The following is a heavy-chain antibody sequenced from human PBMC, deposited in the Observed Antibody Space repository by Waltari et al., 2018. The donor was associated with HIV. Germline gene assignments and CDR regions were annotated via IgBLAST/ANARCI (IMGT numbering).Heavy chain of an antibody. CDR2: IKTKTYGGTT. J-gene: IGHJ6*02. D-gene: IGHD3-22*01. CDR3: TTVLYDGGGMDV. Sequence: EVQLVESGGGLVKPGGSLRLSCAASGFTFSDAWMSWVRQAPGKGLVGVGHIKTKTYGGTTDSPAPVKGRFTISREDSKNTLYLQMNSLNTEDTAVYYGTTVLYDGGGMDVWGQGTTVTVSS. V-gene: IGHV3-15*01. CDR1: GFTFSDAW.